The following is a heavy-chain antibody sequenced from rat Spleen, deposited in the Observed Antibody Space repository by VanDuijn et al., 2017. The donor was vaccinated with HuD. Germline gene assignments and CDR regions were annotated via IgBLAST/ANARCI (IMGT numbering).Heavy chain of an antibody. CDR3: AAHTIAALW. J-gene: IGHJ2*01. CDR2: IWGDGST. D-gene: IGHD1-2*01. V-gene: IGHV2-77*01. Sequence: QVQMKETGPGLVQTTQTLSVTCTVSGFSLTSYGVHWVRQAPGKGLEWMGIIWGDGSTNYNSALKSRLSISRDTSKSQVFLTMNSLQTDDTAVYYCAAHTIAALWWGQGVMVTVSS. CDR1: GFSLTSYG.